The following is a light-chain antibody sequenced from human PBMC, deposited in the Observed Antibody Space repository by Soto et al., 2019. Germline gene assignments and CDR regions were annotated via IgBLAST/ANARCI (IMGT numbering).Light chain of an antibody. Sequence: DIQMTQSPSILSASVGDRVTITCRASQSISSWLAWYQQKPGKAPKLLIYDASSLESGVPSRFSGSGSGTEFTLTISSLQPDDFATYYCQQYNSYSRTFGQGTKVDI. V-gene: IGKV1-5*01. J-gene: IGKJ1*01. CDR2: DAS. CDR3: QQYNSYSRT. CDR1: QSISSW.